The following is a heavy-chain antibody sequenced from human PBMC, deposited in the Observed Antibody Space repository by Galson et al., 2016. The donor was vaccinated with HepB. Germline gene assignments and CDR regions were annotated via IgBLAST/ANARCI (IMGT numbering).Heavy chain of an antibody. V-gene: IGHV1-3*04. J-gene: IGHJ4*02. D-gene: IGHD3-10*01. CDR1: GYAFSTHA. CDR2: INTGNGNT. CDR3: AREGEGLWFGELDY. Sequence: SVKVSCKASGYAFSTHAMHWVRQAPGQRLEWMGWINTGNGNTKYSQKFQGRVIISRDTSASTAYVELSSLRSEDTAVYYCAREGEGLWFGELDYWGQGTLVTVSS.